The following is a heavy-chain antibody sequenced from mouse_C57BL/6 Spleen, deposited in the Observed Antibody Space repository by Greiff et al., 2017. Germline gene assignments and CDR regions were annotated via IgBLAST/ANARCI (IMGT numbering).Heavy chain of an antibody. CDR1: GYTFTSYW. CDR3: ARWRRDYAMDY. J-gene: IGHJ4*01. V-gene: IGHV1-53*01. CDR2: INPSNGGT. Sequence: QVQLQQPGTELVKPGASVKLSCKASGYTFTSYWMHWVQQRPGQGLEWIGNINPSNGGTNYNEKFKSQATLTVDKSSRTAYMQLSSLTSEDSAVXYCARWRRDYAMDYWGQGTSVTVSS.